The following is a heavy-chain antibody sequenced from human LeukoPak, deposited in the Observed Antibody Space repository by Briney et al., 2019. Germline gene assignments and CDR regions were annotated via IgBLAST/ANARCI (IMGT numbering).Heavy chain of an antibody. CDR2: IWYDGSNK. V-gene: IGHV3-33*01. CDR3: ARDQIAAAVFDY. J-gene: IGHJ4*02. Sequence: PGRSLRLSCAASGFTFSSYGMRWVRQAPGKGLEWVAVIWYDGSNKYYADSVKGRFTISRDNSKNTLYLQMNSLRAEDTAVYYCARDQIAAAVFDYWGQGTLVTVSS. CDR1: GFTFSSYG. D-gene: IGHD6-13*01.